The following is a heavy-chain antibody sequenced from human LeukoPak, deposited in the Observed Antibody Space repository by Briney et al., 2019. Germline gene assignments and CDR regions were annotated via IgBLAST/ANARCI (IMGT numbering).Heavy chain of an antibody. J-gene: IGHJ4*02. Sequence: ASVKVSCKASGYTFTGYYMHWVRQAPGQGLEWMGWINPNSGGTNYAQKFQGRVTVTRDTSISTAYMELSRLRSDDTAVYYCARGSSGWYYFDYWGQGTLVTVSS. CDR3: ARGSSGWYYFDY. V-gene: IGHV1-2*02. CDR1: GYTFTGYY. CDR2: INPNSGGT. D-gene: IGHD6-19*01.